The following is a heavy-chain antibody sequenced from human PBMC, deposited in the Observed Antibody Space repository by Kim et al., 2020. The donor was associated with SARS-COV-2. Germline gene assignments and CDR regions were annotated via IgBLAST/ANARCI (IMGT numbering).Heavy chain of an antibody. D-gene: IGHD6-13*01. Sequence: SETLSLTCSASGGSITTTVYSWGWIRQPPGKGLEWIGSVSYSGRSPYNPSLGSLATTSLNRSKNQFPLKFTSVTAENAANYYAVGFFQQQVRDSLGQG. CDR3: VGFFQQQVRDS. CDR2: VSYSGRS. J-gene: IGHJ4*02. CDR1: GGSITTTVYS. V-gene: IGHV4-39*06.